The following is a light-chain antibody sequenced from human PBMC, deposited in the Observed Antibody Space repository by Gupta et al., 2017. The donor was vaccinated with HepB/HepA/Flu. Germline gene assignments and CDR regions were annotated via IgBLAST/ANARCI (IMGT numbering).Light chain of an antibody. CDR1: SSSFGGNY. CDR2: SKN. V-gene: IGLV1-47*02. Sequence: QSVLTQPPSASGTPGQRVTFSCSGSSSSFGGNYVYWYQQLPGTEPNRLIYSKNRRPSGVTDRFSCYTAGTYASPQTIGLRSEDEADDYCGDSDASLSTWVFGGGTKLTVL. CDR3: GDSDASLSTWV. J-gene: IGLJ3*02.